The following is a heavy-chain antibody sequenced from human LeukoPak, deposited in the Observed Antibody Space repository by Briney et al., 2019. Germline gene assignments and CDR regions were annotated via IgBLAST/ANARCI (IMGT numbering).Heavy chain of an antibody. V-gene: IGHV4-30-2*01. J-gene: IGHJ2*01. CDR1: GGSIGSGGYS. D-gene: IGHD2-15*01. CDR3: ARDDKGSGYFDL. CDR2: IYHSGST. Sequence: SETLSLTCTVSGGSIGSGGYSWSWIRQPPGKGLEWIGYIYHSGSTYYNPSLKSRVTISVDRSKNQFSLKLSSVTAADTAVYYCARDDKGSGYFDLWGRGTLVTVSS.